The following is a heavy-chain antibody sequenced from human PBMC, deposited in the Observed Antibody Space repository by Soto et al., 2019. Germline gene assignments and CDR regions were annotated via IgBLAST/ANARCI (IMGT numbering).Heavy chain of an antibody. J-gene: IGHJ4*02. D-gene: IGHD6-13*01. CDR2: ISYDGSNK. V-gene: IGHV3-30-3*01. CDR1: GFTFSSYA. CDR3: ARAGGSSWYFDY. Sequence: GGSLRLSCAASGFTFSSYAMHWVRQAPGKGLEWVAVISYDGSNKYYADSVKGRFTISRDNSKNTLYLQMNSLRAEDTAVYYCARAGGSSWYFDYWGQGTLVTVSS.